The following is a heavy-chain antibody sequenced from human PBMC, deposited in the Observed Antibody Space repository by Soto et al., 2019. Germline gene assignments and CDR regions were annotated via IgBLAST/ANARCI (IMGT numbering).Heavy chain of an antibody. Sequence: QVQLVQSGAEVKKPGSSVKVSCKASGGTFSTYAIDWVRQAPGQGLEWMGGIIPLFGTAKYAQKFQGRITITADESTNTAYMELRSLRSQDTAVYYCARGVHYDSSGYYYFYWGQGTLVTVSS. CDR2: IIPLFGTA. CDR1: GGTFSTYA. J-gene: IGHJ4*02. V-gene: IGHV1-69*01. D-gene: IGHD3-22*01. CDR3: ARGVHYDSSGYYYFY.